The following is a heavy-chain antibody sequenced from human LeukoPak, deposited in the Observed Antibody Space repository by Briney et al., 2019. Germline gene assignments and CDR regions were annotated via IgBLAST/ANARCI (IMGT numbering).Heavy chain of an antibody. CDR3: ARAPGSYYDSSGYYYPDY. CDR2: IDPNSGGT. J-gene: IGHJ4*02. D-gene: IGHD3-22*01. V-gene: IGHV1-2*06. CDR1: GYTFTGYY. Sequence: ASVKVSCKASGYTFTGYYMHWVRQAPGQGLEWMGRIDPNSGGTKYAQKFQGRVTMTRDTSISTAYMELSSLRPDDMAVYYCARAPGSYYDSSGYYYPDYWGQGTLVTVSS.